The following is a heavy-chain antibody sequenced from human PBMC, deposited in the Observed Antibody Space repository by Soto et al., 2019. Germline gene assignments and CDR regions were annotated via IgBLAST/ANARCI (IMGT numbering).Heavy chain of an antibody. V-gene: IGHV4-31*03. CDR2: IYYSGST. D-gene: IGHD4-17*01. J-gene: IGHJ3*02. CDR3: ARPSSGLRAYAFDI. CDR1: GGSISSGGYY. Sequence: QVQLQESGPGLVKPSQTLSLTYTVSGGSISSGGYYWSWIRQHPGKGLEWIGYIYYSGSTYYNPSLKSRVTISVDTSKNQFSLKLSSVTAADTAVYYCARPSSGLRAYAFDIWGQGTMVTVSS.